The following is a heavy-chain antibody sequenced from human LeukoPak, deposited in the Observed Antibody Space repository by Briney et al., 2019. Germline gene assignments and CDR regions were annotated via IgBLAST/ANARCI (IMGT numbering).Heavy chain of an antibody. CDR1: GFTFSSYG. D-gene: IGHD6-13*01. V-gene: IGHV3-21*01. CDR2: ISTSSAYI. J-gene: IGHJ3*02. CDR3: ARERNSWYPNDAFDI. Sequence: GGSLRLSCAASGFTFSSYGMNWVRQAPGKGLEWVSSISTSSAYIYYADSVKGRFTISRDNAKNSLYLQMNTLRADDTAVYYCARERNSWYPNDAFDIWGQGTRVTVSS.